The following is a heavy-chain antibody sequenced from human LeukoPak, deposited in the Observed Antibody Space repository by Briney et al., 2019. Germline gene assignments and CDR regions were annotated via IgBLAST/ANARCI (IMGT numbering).Heavy chain of an antibody. CDR2: INHSGST. Sequence: SETLSLTCAVYGGSFSGYYWSWIRQPPGKGLEWIGEINHSGSTNYNPSLKSRVTISVDTSKNQSSLKLSSVTAADTAVYYCARSSSTSQKLKYWGQGTLVTVSS. CDR1: GGSFSGYY. D-gene: IGHD2-2*01. CDR3: ARSSSTSQKLKY. J-gene: IGHJ4*02. V-gene: IGHV4-34*01.